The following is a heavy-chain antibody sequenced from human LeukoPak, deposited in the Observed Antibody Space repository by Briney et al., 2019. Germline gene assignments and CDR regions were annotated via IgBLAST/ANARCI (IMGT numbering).Heavy chain of an antibody. V-gene: IGHV5-51*01. CDR1: GYSFTSYW. CDR3: ASRYCSSTSCPPAHAFDI. Sequence: GESLKISCKGSGYSFTSYWIGWVRQMPGKGLEWMGIIYPGYSDTRYSPSFQGQVTISVDKSISTPYLQWSSLKASDTAMYYCASRYCSSTSCPPAHAFDIWGQGTMVTVSS. D-gene: IGHD2-2*01. J-gene: IGHJ3*02. CDR2: IYPGYSDT.